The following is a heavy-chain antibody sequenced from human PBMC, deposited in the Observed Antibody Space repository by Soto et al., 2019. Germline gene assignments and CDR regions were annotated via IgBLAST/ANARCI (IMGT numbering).Heavy chain of an antibody. J-gene: IGHJ4*02. CDR3: ARQKYYDFWSGSLYFFDY. Sequence: ASVKVSCKASGYTFTSYDINWVRQATGQGLEWMGWMNPNSGNTGYAQKFQGRVTMTRNTSISTAYMELGSLRSEDTAVYYCARQKYYDFWSGSLYFFDYWGQGTLVTVSS. CDR2: MNPNSGNT. V-gene: IGHV1-8*01. D-gene: IGHD3-3*01. CDR1: GYTFTSYD.